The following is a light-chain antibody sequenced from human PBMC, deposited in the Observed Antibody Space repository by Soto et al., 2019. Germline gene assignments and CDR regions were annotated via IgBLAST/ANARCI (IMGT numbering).Light chain of an antibody. CDR2: RAS. CDR3: QQTTTFPLT. CDR1: QGITSW. Sequence: DIQMTQSPSSVSASVGDRVTITCRASQGITSWLAWYQQKPGKAPKLLIYRASNLQSGVPSRFSGSGSGTDVTLTISGLQPADFATYYCQQTTTFPLTFGGGPKVEIK. J-gene: IGKJ4*01. V-gene: IGKV1-12*01.